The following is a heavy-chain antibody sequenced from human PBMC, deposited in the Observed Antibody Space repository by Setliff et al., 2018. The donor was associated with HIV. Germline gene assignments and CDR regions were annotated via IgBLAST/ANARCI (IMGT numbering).Heavy chain of an antibody. CDR3: ARDQKGYSYGYFDS. Sequence: PSETLSLTCGVSGYSISSAYYWGWIRQPPGKGLEWIGSIYYSGSAYYNPSFKSRVTISVDTSKNQFSLRLSSVTAADTAVYYCARDQKGYSYGYFDSWGQGTLVTVSS. V-gene: IGHV4-38-2*02. J-gene: IGHJ4*02. CDR1: GYSISSAYY. CDR2: IYYSGSA. D-gene: IGHD5-18*01.